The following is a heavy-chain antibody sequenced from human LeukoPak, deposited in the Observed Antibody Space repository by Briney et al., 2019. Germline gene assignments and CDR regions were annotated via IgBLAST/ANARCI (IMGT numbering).Heavy chain of an antibody. CDR2: INPNSGGT. CDR3: ARDIRPRAESFDY. J-gene: IGHJ4*02. V-gene: IGHV1-2*02. Sequence: ASVKVSCKASGYTFTDYHIHWVRQAPGQGLEWMGWINPNSGGTNYAQNLQGRVTMTRDTSITTAYLDLTRLRSDDTAVYYCARDIRPRAESFDYWGQGSLVTVSS. CDR1: GYTFTDYH. D-gene: IGHD1-14*01.